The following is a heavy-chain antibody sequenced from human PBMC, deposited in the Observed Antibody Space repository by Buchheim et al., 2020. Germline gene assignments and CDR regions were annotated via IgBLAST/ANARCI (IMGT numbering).Heavy chain of an antibody. CDR1: GFRVSDYW. CDR2: INPETDAARII. Sequence: DVQLVESGGDLVQPGGSLRLSCAASGFRVSDYWMHWVRQVPGEGLVWVARINPETDAARIISYANSVRGRFSISRDSAKNTFNLHMNNLRPEDTAVYYCARDLTGPFDLWGQGTL. V-gene: IGHV3-74*01. CDR3: ARDLTGPFDL. D-gene: IGHD7-27*01. J-gene: IGHJ4*02.